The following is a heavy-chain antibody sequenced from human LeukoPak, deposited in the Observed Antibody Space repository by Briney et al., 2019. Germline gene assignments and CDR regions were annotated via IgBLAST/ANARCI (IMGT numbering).Heavy chain of an antibody. CDR3: ARVGQSIPPAGTLQY. J-gene: IGHJ4*01. D-gene: IGHD6-13*01. CDR1: GFSFSSYC. CDR2: INSGGSTT. V-gene: IGHV3-74*03. Sequence: GGSLRLSCAASGFSFSSYCMHWVRQAPGKGLVWVSPINSGGSTTTYADAVKGRFTISRDNAKNTLYLQMNSLRAEDTAVYYCARVGQSIPPAGTLQYWGHGAPAAVSS.